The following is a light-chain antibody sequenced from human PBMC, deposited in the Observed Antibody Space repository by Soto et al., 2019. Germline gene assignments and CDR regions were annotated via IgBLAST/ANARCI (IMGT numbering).Light chain of an antibody. CDR2: GSS. CDR3: QQYGRSPPYT. Sequence: EGVLTQSPGTLSLSPGERATLSCRARQSVSNKYLAWYQQKPGQAPRLLIFGSSDRATGIPDRFSGIGSGTDFTLTMSRLEPEDFAAYYCQQYGRSPPYTFGQGNKLDIK. V-gene: IGKV3-20*01. J-gene: IGKJ2*01. CDR1: QSVSNKY.